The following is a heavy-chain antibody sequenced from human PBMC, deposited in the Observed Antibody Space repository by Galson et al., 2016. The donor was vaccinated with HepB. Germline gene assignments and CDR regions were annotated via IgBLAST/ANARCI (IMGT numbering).Heavy chain of an antibody. Sequence: SLRLSCATVGLPVSDEYMTWVRLVPGKGLEWVSLFYRGGNTYYADSVKGRFTGWRDDSKKTIYFQLNYLSAADTAVYYCATVGGSSYGARNDGFDIWGHGTMVTVAS. V-gene: IGHV3-53*01. CDR2: FYRGGNT. CDR3: ATVGGSSYGARNDGFDI. CDR1: GLPVSDEY. J-gene: IGHJ3*02. D-gene: IGHD5-18*01.